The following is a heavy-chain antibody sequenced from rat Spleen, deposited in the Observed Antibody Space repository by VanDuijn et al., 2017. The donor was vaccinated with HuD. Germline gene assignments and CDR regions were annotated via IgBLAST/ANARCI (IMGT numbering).Heavy chain of an antibody. CDR1: GFTFSDYY. V-gene: IGHV5-25*01. D-gene: IGHD1-2*01. J-gene: IGHJ2*01. CDR3: ARGDYSSPRGGY. CDR2: ISSGGRNT. Sequence: EVQLVESGGGLVQPGRSMKLSCVASGFTFSDYYMAWVRQAPKKGLEWVASISSGGRNTYYRDSVKGRFTISRDNAKNTLYLQMNSLQTEDTATYYCARGDYSSPRGGYWGQGVMVTVSS.